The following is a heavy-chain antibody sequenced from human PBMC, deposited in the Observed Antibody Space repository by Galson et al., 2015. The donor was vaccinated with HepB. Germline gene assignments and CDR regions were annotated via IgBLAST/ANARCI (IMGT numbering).Heavy chain of an antibody. D-gene: IGHD2-21*01. CDR2: ISSDGNNK. V-gene: IGHV3-30*18. CDR1: GFTFSSYG. Sequence: SLRLSCAASGFTFSSYGMHWVRQAPGKGLEWVTLISSDGNNKYYADSVKGRFTISRDNSKNSLYLQMNSLRAENTAIYYCAKGKGDDAYYYYMDGWGKGTTVTVSS. J-gene: IGHJ6*03. CDR3: AKGKGDDAYYYYMDG.